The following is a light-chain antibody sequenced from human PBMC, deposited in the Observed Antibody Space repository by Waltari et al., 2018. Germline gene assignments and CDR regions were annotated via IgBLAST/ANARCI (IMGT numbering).Light chain of an antibody. CDR2: DAS. Sequence: EIVLTQSPGTLSLSPGERATLSCRASQSVSSNYLAWYQQKPGQAPRLLIYDASSRATAIPDRFSGSGSGTDFTLSISRLEPEDFAVYYCQQFGSLPFTFGPGTKVDIK. CDR3: QQFGSLPFT. J-gene: IGKJ3*01. V-gene: IGKV3-20*01. CDR1: QSVSSNY.